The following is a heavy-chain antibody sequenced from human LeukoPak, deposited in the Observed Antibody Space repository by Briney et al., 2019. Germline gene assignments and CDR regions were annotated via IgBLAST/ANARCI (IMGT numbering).Heavy chain of an antibody. Sequence: GESLKISCKGSGYSFTSYWIGWVRQMPGKSLEWMGIIYPGDSDTRYSPSFQGQVTISADKSINTAYLQWSSLKASDTAMYYCARYGPITVVGGVVDAFDIWGQGTMVTVSS. J-gene: IGHJ3*02. V-gene: IGHV5-51*01. D-gene: IGHD3-10*01. CDR3: ARYGPITVVGGVVDAFDI. CDR2: IYPGDSDT. CDR1: GYSFTSYW.